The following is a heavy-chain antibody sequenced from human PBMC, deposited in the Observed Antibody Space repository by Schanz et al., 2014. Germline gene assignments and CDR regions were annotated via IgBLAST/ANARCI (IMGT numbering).Heavy chain of an antibody. CDR3: TKVAPAAAYLDS. J-gene: IGHJ4*02. CDR1: GFIFDDYG. Sequence: EVLLLESGGRVERPGGSLRLSCAASGFIFDDYGMSWVRQVPGKGLEWVSVISGSGVTIYYADSVKGRFTISRDNAKNSLFLQMNSLSAEDTAVYYCTKVAPAAAYLDSWGLGTLVTVSS. CDR2: ISGSGVTI. V-gene: IGHV3-20*04. D-gene: IGHD2-2*01.